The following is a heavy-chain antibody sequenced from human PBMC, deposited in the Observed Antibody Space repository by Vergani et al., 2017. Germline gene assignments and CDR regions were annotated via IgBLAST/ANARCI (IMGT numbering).Heavy chain of an antibody. CDR2: INPNSGGA. V-gene: IGHV1-2*02. CDR3: ARDTGSGEPNFDY. J-gene: IGHJ4*02. Sequence: QGQLAQSGAEVKKPGASVKVSCKASGYTFTGYYMHWVRQAPGQGLEWMGWINPNSGGANYAQKFQGRVTMTGDTSISTAYMELSRLRSDDTAVYYCARDTGSGEPNFDYWGQGTLVTVSS. D-gene: IGHD6-19*01. CDR1: GYTFTGYY.